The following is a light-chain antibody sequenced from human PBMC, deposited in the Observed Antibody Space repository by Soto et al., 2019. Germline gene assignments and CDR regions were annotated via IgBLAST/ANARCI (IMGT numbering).Light chain of an antibody. CDR2: EDT. Sequence: QSALTQPASVSGSPGQSITISFTGTKTDIGNYNLVSWYQRHPDKAPKLIIYEDTKRPSGISNRFSASKSGTTASLTISGLQAEDEADYHCSSFAGSGTLVVFVGGTKVTVL. V-gene: IGLV2-23*01. J-gene: IGLJ2*01. CDR1: KTDIGNYNL. CDR3: SSFAGSGTLVV.